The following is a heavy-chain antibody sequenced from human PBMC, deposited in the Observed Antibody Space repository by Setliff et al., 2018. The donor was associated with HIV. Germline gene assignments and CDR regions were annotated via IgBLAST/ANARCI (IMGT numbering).Heavy chain of an antibody. Sequence: PGESLKISCKGSRYSFASYWIGWVRQMPGKGLEWMGVIYPDDSDTRYSPSFQGQVTISADKSINTAYLQWSGLKASDTAMYYCARHPNPYSTTWYLFDFWGQGTLVTVSS. CDR3: ARHPNPYSTTWYLFDF. J-gene: IGHJ4*02. CDR2: IYPDDSDT. CDR1: RYSFASYW. V-gene: IGHV5-51*01. D-gene: IGHD6-13*01.